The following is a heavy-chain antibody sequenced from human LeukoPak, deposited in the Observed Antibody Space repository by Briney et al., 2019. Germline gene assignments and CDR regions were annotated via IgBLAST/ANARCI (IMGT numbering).Heavy chain of an antibody. CDR3: AKAADQYYYSYFYYMDV. Sequence: ASVKVSCKVSGYTLTELFMHWVRQAPGKGLEWMGGFNPEDGETIYAQKFQGRVTMTEDTSTDTAYMELSSLRSEDTAVYYCAKAADQYYYSYFYYMDVWGKGTTVTVSS. J-gene: IGHJ6*03. V-gene: IGHV1-24*01. CDR2: FNPEDGET. CDR1: GYTLTELF. D-gene: IGHD2/OR15-2a*01.